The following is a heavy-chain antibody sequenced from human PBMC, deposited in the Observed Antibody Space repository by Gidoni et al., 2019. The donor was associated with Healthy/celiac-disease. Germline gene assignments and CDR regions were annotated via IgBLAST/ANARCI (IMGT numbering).Heavy chain of an antibody. J-gene: IGHJ3*02. CDR2: ISYDGSNK. D-gene: IGHD1-26*01. Sequence: QVQLVESGGGVVQPGRSLSLSCAASGFTFSSSAMHWVRQAPGKGLEWVAVISYDGSNKYYADSVKGRFTISRDNSKNTLYLQMNSLRAEDTAVYYCARGFRKKGGSYPDAFDIWGQGTMVTVSS. CDR1: GFTFSSSA. CDR3: ARGFRKKGGSYPDAFDI. V-gene: IGHV3-30-3*01.